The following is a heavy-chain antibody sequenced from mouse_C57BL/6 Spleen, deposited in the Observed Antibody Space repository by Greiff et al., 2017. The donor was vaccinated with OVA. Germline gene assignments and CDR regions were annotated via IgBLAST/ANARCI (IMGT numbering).Heavy chain of an antibody. J-gene: IGHJ2*01. V-gene: IGHV1-26*01. CDR2: INPNNGGT. CDR1: GYTFTDYY. D-gene: IGHD2-4*01. Sequence: EVKLQQSGPELVKPGASVKISCKASGYTFTDYYMNWVKQSHGKSLEWIGDINPNNGGTSYNQKFKGKATLTVDKSSSTAYMELRSLTSEDSAVYYCARGWDYLDYWGQGTTLTVSS. CDR3: ARGWDYLDY.